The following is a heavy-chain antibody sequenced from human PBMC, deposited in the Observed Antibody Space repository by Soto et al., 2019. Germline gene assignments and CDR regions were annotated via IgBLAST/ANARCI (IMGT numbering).Heavy chain of an antibody. Sequence: SETLSLTCTVSGGSISSGDYYWSWIRQPPGKGLEWIGYNYYSGSTYYNPSLKSRVTISVDTSKNQFSLKLSSVTAADTAVYYCASLYDFWSGTNHPGDAFDIWGQGTMVTVSS. V-gene: IGHV4-30-4*01. CDR2: NYYSGST. CDR3: ASLYDFWSGTNHPGDAFDI. CDR1: GGSISSGDYY. J-gene: IGHJ3*02. D-gene: IGHD3-3*01.